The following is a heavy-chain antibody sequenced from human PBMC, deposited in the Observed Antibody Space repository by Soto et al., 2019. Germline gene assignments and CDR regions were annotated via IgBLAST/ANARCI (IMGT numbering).Heavy chain of an antibody. D-gene: IGHD2-8*01. J-gene: IGHJ4*02. V-gene: IGHV1-46*01. CDR3: ARVSLYCTNGVCHFDY. CDR2: INPNGGST. Sequence: ASVKVSCKAPADTFTSYYIHWVRQAPGHGLEWMGIINPNGGSTRFAQTFQGRITMTTDTSTSTVHMELRSLRSEDTAVYYCARVSLYCTNGVCHFDYWGQGTLVTVSS. CDR1: ADTFTSYY.